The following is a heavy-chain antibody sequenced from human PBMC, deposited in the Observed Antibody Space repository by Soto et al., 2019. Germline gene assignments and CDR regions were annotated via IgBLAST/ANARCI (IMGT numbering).Heavy chain of an antibody. CDR1: GFTLSSYW. J-gene: IGHJ6*03. V-gene: IGHV3-7*01. CDR2: IKQDGSEK. Sequence: GGSLRLSCAASGFTLSSYWMSWVRQTPGKGLEWVANIKQDGSEKYYVDSVKGRFTISRDNAKNSLYLQMNSLRAEDTAVYYCARDNYVGYCSSTSCRTYYYYYYMDVWGKETTVTVSS. D-gene: IGHD2-2*01. CDR3: ARDNYVGYCSSTSCRTYYYYYYMDV.